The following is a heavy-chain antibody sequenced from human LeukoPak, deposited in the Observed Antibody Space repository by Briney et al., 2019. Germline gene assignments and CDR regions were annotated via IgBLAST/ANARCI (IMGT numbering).Heavy chain of an antibody. CDR3: ARESYRGGYYFDY. CDR1: GFTFSSYE. Sequence: GGSLTLSCAASGFTFSSYELNWVRQAPGKGLEWVSYISSSGSTIYYADSVKGRFTISRDNAKNSLYLQMNSLRAEDTAVYYCARESYRGGYYFDYWGQGTLVTVSS. D-gene: IGHD3-22*01. CDR2: ISSSGSTI. J-gene: IGHJ4*02. V-gene: IGHV3-48*03.